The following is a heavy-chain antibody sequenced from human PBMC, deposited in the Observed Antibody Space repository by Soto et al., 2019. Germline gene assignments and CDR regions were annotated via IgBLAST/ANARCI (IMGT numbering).Heavy chain of an antibody. J-gene: IGHJ4*02. V-gene: IGHV3-21*01. Sequence: EVQLVESGGGLVKPGGSLRLSCATSGFTFNSYNMNWVRQAPGKGLEWVASISSSSTYIFHADSVKGRFTISRDNARNSLYLQMTNLDDEDTAVYYCARDSIPMAAIHYWGQGTLVTVSS. CDR2: ISSSSTYI. D-gene: IGHD2-2*02. CDR3: ARDSIPMAAIHY. CDR1: GFTFNSYN.